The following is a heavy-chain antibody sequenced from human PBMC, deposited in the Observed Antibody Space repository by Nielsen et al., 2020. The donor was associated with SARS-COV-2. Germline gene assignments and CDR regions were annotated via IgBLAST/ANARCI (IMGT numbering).Heavy chain of an antibody. CDR3: ARESSCGGGNCHLDS. CDR2: INPNSGGT. J-gene: IGHJ4*02. V-gene: IGHV1-2*02. CDR1: GYTFTGYY. D-gene: IGHD2-15*01. Sequence: ASVKVSCKASGYTFTGYYMHWVRQAPGQGLEWMGWINPNSGGTNYAQKFQGRVTMTRDTSTSTVYMELSSLRSEDTAVYYCARESSCGGGNCHLDSWGQGSLVTVSS.